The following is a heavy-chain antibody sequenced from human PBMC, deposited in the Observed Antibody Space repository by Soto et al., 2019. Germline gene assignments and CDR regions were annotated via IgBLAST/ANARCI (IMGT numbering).Heavy chain of an antibody. Sequence: QVQLVESGGGVVQSGGSLRLSCGGSGFIFSRYGMHWVRQAPGKGLEWVTGISYDGGERFYADSVKGRFTISRDNSKNRLDLQMSSLRPEDTAVYYCARDLPLYCRGHCNFDFWGQGTQVTVSS. J-gene: IGHJ4*02. V-gene: IGHV3-30*03. CDR1: GFIFSRYG. D-gene: IGHD2-21*02. CDR2: ISYDGGER. CDR3: ARDLPLYCRGHCNFDF.